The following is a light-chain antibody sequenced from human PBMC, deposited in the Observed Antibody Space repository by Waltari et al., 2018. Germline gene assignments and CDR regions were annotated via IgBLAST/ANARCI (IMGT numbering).Light chain of an antibody. CDR1: QSIGRS. V-gene: IGKV1-39*01. J-gene: IGKJ2*01. CDR3: QQSYSTPHT. Sequence: DIQMTQSPSSLSASVGDRVTIPCRSSQSIGRSLNWYQQKPGKAPKRLIYVASTLQSGVPSRFSGSGSGTDFTLTISVLQPEDFATYYCQQSYSTPHTFGQGTNLEIK. CDR2: VAS.